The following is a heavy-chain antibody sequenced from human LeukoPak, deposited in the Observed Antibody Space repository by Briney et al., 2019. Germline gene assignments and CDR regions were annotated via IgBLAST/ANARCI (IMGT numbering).Heavy chain of an antibody. D-gene: IGHD6-13*01. V-gene: IGHV4-34*01. CDR1: GGSFSGYY. CDR3: ARLETAASSFDY. CDR2: INHSGST. J-gene: IGHJ4*02. Sequence: SETLSLTCAVYGGSFSGYYWSWIRQPPGKGLEWIGEINHSGSTNYNPSLTSRVTISVDTSKNQFSLKLSSVTAAATAVYYCARLETAASSFDYWGQGTLVTASS.